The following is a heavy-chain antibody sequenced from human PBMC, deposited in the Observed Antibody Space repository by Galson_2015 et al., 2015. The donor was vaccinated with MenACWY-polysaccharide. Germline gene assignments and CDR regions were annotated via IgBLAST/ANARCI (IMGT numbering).Heavy chain of an antibody. CDR3: AKDFHNYSMDV. CDR1: GFRLNTYY. CDR2: ISKSGNDM. J-gene: IGHJ6*02. V-gene: IGHV3-21*06. Sequence: SLRLSCAASGFRLNTYYMNWVRQTPGKGLEWVSSISKSGNDMQYTVSVRGRFTISRDIAKNSLFLQMNSLGVEDTAIYYCAKDFHNYSMDVWGHGTTVTGSS.